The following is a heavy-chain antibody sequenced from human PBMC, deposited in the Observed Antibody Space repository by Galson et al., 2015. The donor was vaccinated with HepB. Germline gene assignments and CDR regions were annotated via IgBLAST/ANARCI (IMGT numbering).Heavy chain of an antibody. V-gene: IGHV1-46*03. CDR2: INPSGGST. CDR1: GYTFTSYY. CDR3: ASHDYGGNPKEEFDY. D-gene: IGHD4-23*01. J-gene: IGHJ4*02. Sequence: SVKVSCKASGYTFTSYYMHWVRQAPGQGLEWMGIINPSGGSTSYAQKFQGRVTMTRDTSTSTVYMELSSLRSEDTAVYYCASHDYGGNPKEEFDYWGQGTLVTVSS.